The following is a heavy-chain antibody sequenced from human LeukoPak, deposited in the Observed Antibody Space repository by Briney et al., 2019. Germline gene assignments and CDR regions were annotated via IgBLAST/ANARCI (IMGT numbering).Heavy chain of an antibody. CDR1: GVSISSYY. V-gene: IGHV4-59*08. CDR3: ARLSHYFDSSGYYYVRFFDY. CDR2: IYDSGST. J-gene: IGHJ4*02. D-gene: IGHD3-22*01. Sequence: PSETLSLTCTVSGVSISSYYWSWIRQPPGKGLEWIGYIYDSGSTNYNPSLKSRVAISVDKSKNQFSLKLSYVTAADTAVYYCARLSHYFDSSGYYYVRFFDYWGQGTLVTVSS.